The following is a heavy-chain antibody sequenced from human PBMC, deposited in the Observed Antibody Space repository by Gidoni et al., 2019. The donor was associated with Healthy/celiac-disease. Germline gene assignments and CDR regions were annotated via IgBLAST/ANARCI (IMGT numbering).Heavy chain of an antibody. V-gene: IGHV2-26*01. CDR3: ARIPGYSNYGWIDY. Sequence: QVTWKESGPVLVKPRETLTLPCTVSGFALSNDRMGVSWLRQPPGKALEWLAHIFSNDEQSYSTSLKSRLTISKDTSKRQVGLTITNMDPVDTATYYCARIPGYSNYGWIDYWGQGTLVTVSS. J-gene: IGHJ4*02. D-gene: IGHD4-4*01. CDR2: IFSNDEQ. CDR1: GFALSNDRMG.